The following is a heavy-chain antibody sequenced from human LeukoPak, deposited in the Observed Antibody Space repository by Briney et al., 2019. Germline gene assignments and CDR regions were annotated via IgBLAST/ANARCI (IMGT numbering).Heavy chain of an antibody. CDR1: GGSIGSYY. V-gene: IGHV4-59*01. Sequence: SETLSLTCTVSGGSIGSYYWSWIRQPPGKGLEWIGYIYYSGSTNYNPSLKSRVTISVDTSKNQFSLKLSSVTAADTAVYYCARDRSWSRFDYWGQGTLVTVSS. D-gene: IGHD6-13*01. CDR2: IYYSGST. J-gene: IGHJ4*02. CDR3: ARDRSWSRFDY.